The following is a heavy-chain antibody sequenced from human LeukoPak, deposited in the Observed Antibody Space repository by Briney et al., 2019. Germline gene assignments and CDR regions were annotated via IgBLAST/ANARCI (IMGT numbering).Heavy chain of an antibody. CDR1: GGSISSYY. V-gene: IGHV4-4*07. CDR3: ARVAGYCSSTSCYTKYSYYYYGMDV. Sequence: SETLSLTCTVSGGSISSYYWSWIRQPAGKGLEWIGRIYTSGSTNYNPSLKSRVTMSVDTSKNQFSLKLSSVTAADTAVYYCARVAGYCSSTSCYTKYSYYYYGMDVWGQGTTVTVSS. J-gene: IGHJ6*02. CDR2: IYTSGST. D-gene: IGHD2-2*02.